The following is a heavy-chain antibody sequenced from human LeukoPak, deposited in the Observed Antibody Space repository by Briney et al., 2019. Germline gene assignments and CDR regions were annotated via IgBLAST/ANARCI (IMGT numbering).Heavy chain of an antibody. J-gene: IGHJ4*02. CDR1: GYTFTSYG. CDR3: ARSFLGIAAAGPAIDY. CDR2: ISAYDGNT. D-gene: IGHD6-13*01. V-gene: IGHV1-18*01. Sequence: ASVKVSCKASGYTFTSYGISWVRQAPGQGLEWMGWISAYDGNTNYAQKPQGRVTMTTDTSTSTAYMELRSLRSDDTAVYYCARSFLGIAAAGPAIDYWGQGTLVTVSS.